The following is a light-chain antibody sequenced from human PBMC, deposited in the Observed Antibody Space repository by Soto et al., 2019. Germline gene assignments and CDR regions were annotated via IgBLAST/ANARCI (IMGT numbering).Light chain of an antibody. J-gene: IGKJ1*01. CDR2: AAS. Sequence: DIQLTQSPSSLSASGGDRVTITCRASQSISNYLNWYQQKPGKAPKVLIYAASSLQSGIPSRFSGSGSGTDFTLTISSLQPEDFATYYCQQSYSIPWTFGQGTKVDIK. V-gene: IGKV1-39*01. CDR1: QSISNY. CDR3: QQSYSIPWT.